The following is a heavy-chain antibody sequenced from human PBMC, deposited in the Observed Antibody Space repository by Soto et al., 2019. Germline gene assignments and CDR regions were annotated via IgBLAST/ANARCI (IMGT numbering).Heavy chain of an antibody. D-gene: IGHD2-15*01. J-gene: IGHJ6*02. V-gene: IGHV4-31*02. Sequence: SETLSLTCTVSGGSISSGGYYWSWIRQHPGKGLEWIGYIYYSGSTYYNPSLKSRVTTSADTSKNQFSLKLSSVTAADTAVYYCARDIAGGHPPLYYYYGMDVWGQGPTVTVSS. CDR1: GGSISSGGYY. CDR2: IYYSGST. CDR3: ARDIAGGHPPLYYYYGMDV.